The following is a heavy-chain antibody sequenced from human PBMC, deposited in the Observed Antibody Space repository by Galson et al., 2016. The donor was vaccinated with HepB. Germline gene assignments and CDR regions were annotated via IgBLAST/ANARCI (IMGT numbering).Heavy chain of an antibody. J-gene: IGHJ4*02. CDR3: AVHRFSYGSAPLDF. CDR2: ITSSGSII. V-gene: IGHV3-48*01. Sequence: SLRLSCAASGFTFSSSSMNWVRQAPGKGLEWVSYITSSGSIIHYADPVKGRVTMTADTTKDTGYMATSSLRTEDTAVFYCAVHRFSYGSAPLDFWGQGTLVTVSS. CDR1: GFTFSSSS. D-gene: IGHD5-18*01.